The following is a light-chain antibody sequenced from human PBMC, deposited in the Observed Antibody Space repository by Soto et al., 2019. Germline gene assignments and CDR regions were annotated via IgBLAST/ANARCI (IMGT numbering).Light chain of an antibody. V-gene: IGLV2-14*01. J-gene: IGLJ3*02. CDR2: EVS. CDR1: SSDVGGYNY. Sequence: QSALTQPASVSGAPGQSITISCTGTSSDVGGYNYVSWYQQHPGKAPKLMIYEVSNQLSGISHRFSGSKSGNTASLTISGLQAEDEADYYCGSYTSSSTRVFGGGTTLTVL. CDR3: GSYTSSSTRV.